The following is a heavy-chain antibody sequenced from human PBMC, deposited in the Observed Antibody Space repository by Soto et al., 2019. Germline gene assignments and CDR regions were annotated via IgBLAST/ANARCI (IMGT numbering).Heavy chain of an antibody. CDR3: TRRFSDGWYSDY. CDR1: GFIFSGYG. CDR2: IWYDGSNE. Sequence: QVQLVESGGGGVQPGRSLRLSCAASGFIFSGYGMHWVRQAPGRGLEWVAVIWYDGSNENYADSVKGRFTISRDNSKNTLFLQMNSLRAADTAVYYCTRRFSDGWYSDYWGQGTLVTVSS. D-gene: IGHD6-19*01. J-gene: IGHJ4*02. V-gene: IGHV3-33*01.